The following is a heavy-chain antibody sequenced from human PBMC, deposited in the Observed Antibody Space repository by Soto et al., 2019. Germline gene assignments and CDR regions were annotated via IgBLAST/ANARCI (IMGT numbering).Heavy chain of an antibody. V-gene: IGHV3-72*01. CDR3: ASLIDDY. J-gene: IGHJ4*02. CDR2: TRDKANSYTT. CDR1: GFTFSDHS. Sequence: EVQLVESGGGLVQPGGSLRLSCAASGFTFSDHSMDWVRQAPGKGLDWVGRTRDKANSYTTEYAASVKGRFTISRDDSHNSLYLQMNSLKIEDTSVYYCASLIDDYWGQGTLVTVSS.